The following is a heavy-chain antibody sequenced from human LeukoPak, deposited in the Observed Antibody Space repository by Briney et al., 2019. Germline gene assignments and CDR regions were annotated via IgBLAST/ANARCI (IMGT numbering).Heavy chain of an antibody. CDR2: IDSRSGTI. V-gene: IGHV3-48*01. CDR1: GFTFSIYS. CDR3: AKPGYSSGWYTSDAFDI. J-gene: IGHJ3*02. D-gene: IGHD6-19*01. Sequence: GGSLRLSCAASGFTFSIYSMNWVRQAPGKGLEWVSYIDSRSGTIYYADSVKGRFTISRDNSKNTLYLQMNSLRAEDTAVYYCAKPGYSSGWYTSDAFDIWGQGTMVTVSS.